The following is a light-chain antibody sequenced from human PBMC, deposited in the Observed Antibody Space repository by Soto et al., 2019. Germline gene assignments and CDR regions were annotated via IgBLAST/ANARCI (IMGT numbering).Light chain of an antibody. V-gene: IGKV3-20*01. Sequence: EIVLTQSPGTLSLSPGERATLSCRASQSVSSSYLAWYQQKPGQAPRLLIYGASSRATGIPDRFSGSGSGTDFTLTISRLEPEDFAVYYCHQYDSSPLTSGGGTKVEIK. CDR1: QSVSSSY. J-gene: IGKJ4*01. CDR2: GAS. CDR3: HQYDSSPLT.